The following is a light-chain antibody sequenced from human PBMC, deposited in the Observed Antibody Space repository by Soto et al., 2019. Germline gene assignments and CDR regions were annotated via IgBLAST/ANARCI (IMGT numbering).Light chain of an antibody. CDR3: EQYVSSVT. CDR1: QSVDSSF. V-gene: IGKV3-20*01. J-gene: IGKJ1*01. Sequence: EIVLTQSPGSLSLSPGERATLSCRASQSVDSSFFAWYQQKPGQAPRLLIYVASNRATGIPDRFSGSGSGTDFTLTISRLEPEDFAVYYCEQYVSSVTFGQRTKVETK. CDR2: VAS.